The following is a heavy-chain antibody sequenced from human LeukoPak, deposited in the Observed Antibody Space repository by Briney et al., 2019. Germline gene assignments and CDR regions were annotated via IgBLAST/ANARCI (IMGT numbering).Heavy chain of an antibody. CDR1: GFTFSSYA. CDR2: ISYDGSNK. CDR3: ARTREEYYFDY. D-gene: IGHD1-26*01. V-gene: IGHV3-30*04. Sequence: GGSLRLSCAASGFTFSSYAMHWVRQAPGKGLEWVAVISYDGSNKYYADSVKGRFTISRDNSKNTLYLQMNSLRAEDTAVYYCARTREEYYFDYWGQGTLVTVSS. J-gene: IGHJ4*02.